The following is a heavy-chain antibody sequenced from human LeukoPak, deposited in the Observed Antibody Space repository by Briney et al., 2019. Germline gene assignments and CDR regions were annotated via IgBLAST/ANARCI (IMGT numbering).Heavy chain of an antibody. CDR3: AKDTVAGVISPSRYGLDV. CDR2: ISGSDGST. V-gene: IGHV3-23*01. CDR1: GFTFTNFA. Sequence: GGSLRLSCAASGFTFTNFAMSWVRQAPGKGLEWVSGISGSDGSTYYADSVKGRFTISRDNSKNTLYLQMDSLRAEDTAIYNCAKDTVAGVISPSRYGLDVWGQGTTVTVSS. J-gene: IGHJ6*02. D-gene: IGHD2-2*01.